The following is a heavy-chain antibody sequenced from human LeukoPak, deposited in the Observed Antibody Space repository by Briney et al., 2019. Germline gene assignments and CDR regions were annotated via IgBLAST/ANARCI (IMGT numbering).Heavy chain of an antibody. Sequence: SETLSLTCSVSGGSINSGGHYWSWIRQHPGKGLEWIGYIHYSGSTYYNPSLRGRVTISLHASRTQFSLRLSSVTAADTAVYYCARELPDTRRGGYSMDVWGKGTTVTVSS. V-gene: IGHV4-31*03. CDR2: IHYSGST. CDR3: ARELPDTRRGGYSMDV. D-gene: IGHD3-10*01. CDR1: GGSINSGGHY. J-gene: IGHJ6*04.